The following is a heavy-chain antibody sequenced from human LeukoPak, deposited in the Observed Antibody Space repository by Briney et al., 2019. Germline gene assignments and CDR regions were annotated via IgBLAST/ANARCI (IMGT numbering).Heavy chain of an antibody. V-gene: IGHV3-7*01. CDR3: ARLNWNYADY. J-gene: IGHJ4*02. D-gene: IGHD3-3*01. Sequence: GGSLRLSCTASGFTFSYHWMTWVRQAPEKGLEWVANIKEDGSEKDYVDSVKGRFTISRDNGKNSLYLQMNSLRGEDTAVYYCARLNWNYADYWGQGTLVTVSS. CDR2: IKEDGSEK. CDR1: GFTFSYHW.